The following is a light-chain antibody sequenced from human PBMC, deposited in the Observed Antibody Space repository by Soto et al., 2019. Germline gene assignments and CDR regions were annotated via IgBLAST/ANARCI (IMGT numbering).Light chain of an antibody. V-gene: IGLV2-23*02. J-gene: IGLJ3*02. CDR1: TDDVGSYNL. CDR3: CSYGPSGTFE. Sequence: QSVLTQPAAVSGSPGRSITISCTGTTDDVGSYNLLPWYQQHPGKAPKLILYEVAKRPSGVSYRFSVSKSGNTASLTISRLPTEDSSEYHCCSYGPSGTFEFGGATKPTVL. CDR2: EVA.